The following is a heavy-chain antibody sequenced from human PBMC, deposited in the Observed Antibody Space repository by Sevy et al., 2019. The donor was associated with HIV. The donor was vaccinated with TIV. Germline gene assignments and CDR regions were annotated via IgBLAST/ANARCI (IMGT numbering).Heavy chain of an antibody. CDR2: VAYEGINK. D-gene: IGHD5-12*01. J-gene: IGHJ4*02. Sequence: AGSLRLSCAASGFTFSSYALHWVLQAPGKELEWVADVAYEGINKYYAESVKGRFTISRDNSKNTLYLQMNSLRPEDTALYYCASSSTGYSGYGPLDYWGQGTLVTVSS. CDR1: GFTFSSYA. V-gene: IGHV3-30-3*01. CDR3: ASSSTGYSGYGPLDY.